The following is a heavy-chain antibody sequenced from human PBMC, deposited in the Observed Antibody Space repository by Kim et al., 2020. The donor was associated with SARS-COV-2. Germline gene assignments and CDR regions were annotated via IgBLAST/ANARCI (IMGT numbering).Heavy chain of an antibody. CDR1: GFTFSSYE. V-gene: IGHV3-48*03. D-gene: IGHD2-15*01. CDR3: ARGNYCSGGSCYSYFDY. Sequence: GGSLRLSCAASGFTFSSYEMNWVRQAPGKGLEWVSYISSSGSTIYYADSVKGRFTISRDNAKNSLYLQMNSLRAEDTAVYYCARGNYCSGGSCYSYFDYWGQGTLVTVSS. CDR2: ISSSGSTI. J-gene: IGHJ4*02.